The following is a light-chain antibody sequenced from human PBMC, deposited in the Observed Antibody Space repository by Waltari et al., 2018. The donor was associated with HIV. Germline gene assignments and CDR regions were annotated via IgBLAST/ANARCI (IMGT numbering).Light chain of an antibody. CDR1: NIGRKS. V-gene: IGLV3-21*04. CDR3: QVWDSSSDHPV. CDR2: YDS. J-gene: IGLJ1*01. Sequence: SYVLTQPPSVSVAPGKTASITCGGNNIGRKSVHWYPQKPGQAPVLVIYYDSDRPSGIPERFSGSNSGNTATLTISRVEAGDEADYYCQVWDSSSDHPVFGTGTKVTVL.